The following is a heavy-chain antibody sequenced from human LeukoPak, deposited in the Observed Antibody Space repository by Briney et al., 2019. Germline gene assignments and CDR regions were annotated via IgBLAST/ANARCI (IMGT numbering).Heavy chain of an antibody. V-gene: IGHV1-2*02. CDR3: TRDHCTNGVCQPIDY. D-gene: IGHD2-8*01. CDR2: INPNSGGT. Sequence: GASVKVSCKASGYTFTGYYMHWVRQAPGQGLEWMGWINPNSGGTNYAQKFQGRVTMTRDTSISTAYMELSRLRSDDTAVYYCTRDHCTNGVCQPIDYWGQGTLVTVSS. J-gene: IGHJ4*02. CDR1: GYTFTGYY.